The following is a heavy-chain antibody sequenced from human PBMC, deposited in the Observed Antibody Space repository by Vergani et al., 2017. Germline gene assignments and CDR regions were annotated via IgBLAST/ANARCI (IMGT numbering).Heavy chain of an antibody. V-gene: IGHV3-9*01. CDR1: GFTFDDYA. CDR3: AKTKGDYYYYMDV. J-gene: IGHJ6*03. Sequence: EVQLVESGGVVVQPGGSLRLSCAASGFTFDDYAMHWVRQAPGKGLEWVSGISWNSGSIGYADSVKGRFTISRDNAKNSLYLQMNSLRAEDTALYYCAKTKGDYYYYMDVWGKGTTVTVSS. CDR2: ISWNSGSI.